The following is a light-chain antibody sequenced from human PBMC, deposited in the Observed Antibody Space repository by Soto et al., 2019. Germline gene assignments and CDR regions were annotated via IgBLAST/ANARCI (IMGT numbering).Light chain of an antibody. Sequence: DIVLTQTPLSSPVTLGQPASISCRSSQSLVHSDGNTYLSWLQQRPGQPPRLLLYRVSNRFSGVPARVRGSGAGTDFTLKSSRVEAEEVGVYFCVQATLFPFFGQGTKVES. CDR1: QSLVHSDGNTY. V-gene: IGKV2-24*01. J-gene: IGKJ1*01. CDR2: RVS. CDR3: VQATLFPF.